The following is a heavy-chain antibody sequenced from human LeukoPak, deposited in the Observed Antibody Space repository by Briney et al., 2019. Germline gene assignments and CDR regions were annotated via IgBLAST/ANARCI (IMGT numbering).Heavy chain of an antibody. CDR1: GFTFSNAW. J-gene: IGHJ6*03. CDR2: IRYDGSDK. D-gene: IGHD3-10*01. V-gene: IGHV3-30*02. Sequence: GGSLRLSCAASGFTFSNAWMSWVRQAPGKGLEWLAFIRYDGSDKYYADSVKGRFTISRDNAKNSLYLQMNSLRAEDTALYYCARAGFGSGKYMDVWGKGTTVTVSS. CDR3: ARAGFGSGKYMDV.